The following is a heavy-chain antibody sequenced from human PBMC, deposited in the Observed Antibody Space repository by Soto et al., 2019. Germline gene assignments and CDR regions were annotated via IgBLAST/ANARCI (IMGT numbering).Heavy chain of an antibody. V-gene: IGHV3-53*01. CDR2: IYNGGGT. CDR1: GFTVSGNY. D-gene: IGHD6-6*01. J-gene: IGHJ4*02. CDR3: ASTRGSSYDD. Sequence: TGGSLRLSCAASGFTVSGNYMSWVRQAPGKGLEWVSVIYNGGGTYYADSVKGRFTISRDNSKNTLYLQMNSLRAEDTAGYYCASTRGSSYDDWGQGTLVTVSS.